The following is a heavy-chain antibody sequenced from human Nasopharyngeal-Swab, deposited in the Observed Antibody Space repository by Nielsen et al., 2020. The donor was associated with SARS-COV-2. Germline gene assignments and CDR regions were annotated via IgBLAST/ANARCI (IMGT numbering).Heavy chain of an antibody. CDR3: TTVLRFLEWLYYFDY. J-gene: IGHJ4*02. CDR1: GFTFSNAW. Sequence: GGSLRLSCAASGFTFSNAWMSWVRQAPGKGLEWVGRIKSKTDGGTTDYAAPVKGRFTISRDDSKNTLYLQMNGLKTEDTAVYYCTTVLRFLEWLYYFDYWGQGTLVTVSS. D-gene: IGHD3-3*01. CDR2: IKSKTDGGTT. V-gene: IGHV3-15*01.